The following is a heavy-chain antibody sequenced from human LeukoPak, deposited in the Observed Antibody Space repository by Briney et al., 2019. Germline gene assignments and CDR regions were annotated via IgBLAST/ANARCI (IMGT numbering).Heavy chain of an antibody. CDR2: IDSVGSRT. V-gene: IGHV3-74*01. Sequence: PGGSLRLSCAASGFTFSSYWMHWVRQAPGQGLVWVSRIDSVGSRTNYADSVKGRFTISRDNAKNTLYLQMNSLRAEDTAIYFCARSIAPPATPDYWGQGTLDIVSS. CDR3: ARSIAPPATPDY. D-gene: IGHD6-13*01. CDR1: GFTFSSYW. J-gene: IGHJ4*02.